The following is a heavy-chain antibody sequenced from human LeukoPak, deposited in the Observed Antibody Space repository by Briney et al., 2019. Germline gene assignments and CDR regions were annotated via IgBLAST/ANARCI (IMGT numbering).Heavy chain of an antibody. CDR2: ISSSGSTI. V-gene: IGHV3-11*01. J-gene: IGHJ5*02. D-gene: IGHD2-2*01. CDR3: AKDTHIVVVPAAHDWFDP. CDR1: GFTFSDYY. Sequence: GGSLRLSCAASGFTFSDYYMSWIRQAPGKGLEWVSYISSSGSTIYYADSVKGRFTISRDSAKNSLYLQLNSLRAEDTAVYYCAKDTHIVVVPAAHDWFDPWGQGTLVTVSS.